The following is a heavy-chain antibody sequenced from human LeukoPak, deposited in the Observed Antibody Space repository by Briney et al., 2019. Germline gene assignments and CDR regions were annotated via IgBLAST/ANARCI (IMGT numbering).Heavy chain of an antibody. J-gene: IGHJ4*02. CDR1: GTSITSYY. Sequence: SETLSLTCTVSGTSITSYYWNWIRQAPGQGPEWIGYGHYSGNTKYNPPLKSRVTISVDTSKNQFSLRLSSVTAADTAVYFCARWASDNRAFDLWGQGTLVTVSS. CDR3: ARWASDNRAFDL. D-gene: IGHD3-10*01. V-gene: IGHV4-59*08. CDR2: GHYSGNT.